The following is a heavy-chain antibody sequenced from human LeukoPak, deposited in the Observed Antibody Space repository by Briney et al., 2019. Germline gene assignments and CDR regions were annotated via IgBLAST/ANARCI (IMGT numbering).Heavy chain of an antibody. CDR1: GFTFSSYA. CDR2: ISGSGGST. D-gene: IGHD2-15*01. J-gene: IGHJ4*02. V-gene: IGHV3-23*01. CDR3: AKQVVVVAAAPPSFDY. Sequence: PGGSLRLSCAASGFTFSSYAMSWVRQAPGKGLEWVSAISGSGGSTYYADSVKGRFTISRDNSKNTLYLQMNSLRVEDTAVYYCAKQVVVVAAAPPSFDYWGQGTLVTVSS.